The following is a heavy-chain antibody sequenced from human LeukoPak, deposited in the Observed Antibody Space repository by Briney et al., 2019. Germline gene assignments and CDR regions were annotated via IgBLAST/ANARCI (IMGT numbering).Heavy chain of an antibody. D-gene: IGHD2-15*01. CDR1: GFTFSSYG. CDR2: ISGSGGST. Sequence: PGGSLRLSCAASGFTFSSYGVTWVRQAPGKGLEWVSAISGSGGSTYYADSVKGRFTISRDNSKNTLYLQMNSLRAEDTAVYYCAGAVAARAYWGQGTLVTVSS. V-gene: IGHV3-23*01. CDR3: AGAVAARAY. J-gene: IGHJ4*02.